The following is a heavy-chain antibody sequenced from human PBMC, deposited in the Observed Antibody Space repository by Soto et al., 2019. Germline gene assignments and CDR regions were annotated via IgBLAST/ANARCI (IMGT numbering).Heavy chain of an antibody. CDR2: IVVGSGNT. CDR3: ARDGRWLGIDY. D-gene: IGHD3-10*01. V-gene: IGHV1-58*01. J-gene: IGHJ4*02. Sequence: SVKVSCKASGITFTKSAVQWVRQARGQRPEWIGWIVVGSGNTIYTQKFQERVSITRDMSTSTAYMELSSVTAADTAVYYCARDGRWLGIDYWGQGTLVTVSS. CDR1: GITFTKSA.